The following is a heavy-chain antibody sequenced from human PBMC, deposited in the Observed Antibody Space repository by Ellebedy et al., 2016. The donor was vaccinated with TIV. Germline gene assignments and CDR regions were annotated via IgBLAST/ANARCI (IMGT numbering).Heavy chain of an antibody. D-gene: IGHD6-19*01. J-gene: IGHJ6*03. V-gene: IGHV1-18*01. CDR3: ARAPFKGSSGWYNPTYYYYHMDV. CDR1: GYTFINYD. CDR2: ISVYTGDT. Sequence: ASVKVSXXASGYTFINYDITWVRQAPGQGLEWMGGISVYTGDTNYAQKFQGRVTMTTDTSTGTAYMELRSLTSDDTAVYSCARAPFKGSSGWYNPTYYYYHMDVWGSGTTVTVSS.